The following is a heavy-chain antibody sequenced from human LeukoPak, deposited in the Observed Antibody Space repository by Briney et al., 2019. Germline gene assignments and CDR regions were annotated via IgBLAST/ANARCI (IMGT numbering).Heavy chain of an antibody. V-gene: IGHV3-30-3*01. CDR1: GFTFRSYA. CDR3: GRDLTTLERLGYYYGIDV. CDR2: ISSDGTNK. Sequence: GGSLRLSCVASGFTFRSYAMHWVRQAPGKGLEWVIVISSDGTNKYYADSVKGRFTVSRDNSKNTLYVQMNSLRDQDTAVYYCGRDLTTLERLGYYYGIDVWGQGTTVTVSS. D-gene: IGHD2-15*01. J-gene: IGHJ6*02.